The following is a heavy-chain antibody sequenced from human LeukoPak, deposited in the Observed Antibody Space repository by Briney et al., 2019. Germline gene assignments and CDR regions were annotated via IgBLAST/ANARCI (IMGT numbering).Heavy chain of an antibody. V-gene: IGHV1-69*05. D-gene: IGHD6-19*01. J-gene: IGHJ5*02. CDR2: IIPIFGTA. CDR1: GGTFSSYA. Sequence: SVKVSCKASGGTFSSYAISRVRQAPGQGLEWMGGIIPIFGTANYAQKFQGRVTITTDESTSTAYMELSSLRSEDTAVYYCASSSLAVAGPTWFDPWGQGTLVTVSS. CDR3: ASSSLAVAGPTWFDP.